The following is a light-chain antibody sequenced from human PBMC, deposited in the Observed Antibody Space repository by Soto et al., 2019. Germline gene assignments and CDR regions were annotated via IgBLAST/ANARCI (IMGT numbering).Light chain of an antibody. J-gene: IGKJ2*01. V-gene: IGKV3-20*01. Sequence: EIVLTQSPGTLSLSRGERATLSCRASQSVSSSYLAWYQQKPGQAPRLLIYGASGRATGIPDRFSGSGSGTDFTLTISRLEPEDFAVYYCQQYGSSPGYTFGQGTKLEIK. CDR3: QQYGSSPGYT. CDR1: QSVSSSY. CDR2: GAS.